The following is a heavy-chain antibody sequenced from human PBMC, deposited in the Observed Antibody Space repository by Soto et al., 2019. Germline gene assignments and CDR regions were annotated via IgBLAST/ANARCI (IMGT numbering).Heavy chain of an antibody. J-gene: IGHJ4*01. CDR2: ISAHNGNT. CDR3: ARDSVLWSIDY. D-gene: IGHD2-2*01. CDR1: GYTFTSYG. V-gene: IGHV1-18*01. Sequence: ASVKVSCKASGYTFTSYGITWVRQAPGQGLEWMGWISAHNGNTNYAQNLQGRVTMTTDTSTSTAYMELRSLRSDGTAVYYCARDSVLWSIDYWGHGTLVSVSS.